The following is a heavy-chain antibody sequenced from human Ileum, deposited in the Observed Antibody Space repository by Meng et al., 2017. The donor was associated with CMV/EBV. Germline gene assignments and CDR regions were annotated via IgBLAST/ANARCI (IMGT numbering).Heavy chain of an antibody. CDR3: GRVFNGDHDSSFYRFLDY. J-gene: IGHJ4*02. Sequence: DHDRDWVRQAPGKGLEWVGRTKKKGDTSIMEYAASVKGRFTISRDDSEQSMYLQMNSLKVEDTAVYYCGRVFNGDHDSSFYRFLDYWGQGTLVTVSS. D-gene: IGHD3-22*01. CDR2: TKKKGDTSIM. V-gene: IGHV3-72*01. CDR1: DHD.